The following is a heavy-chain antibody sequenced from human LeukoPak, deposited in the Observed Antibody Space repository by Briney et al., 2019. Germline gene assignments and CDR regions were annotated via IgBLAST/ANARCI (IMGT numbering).Heavy chain of an antibody. CDR3: ARDVRFFGTVYDAFDI. J-gene: IGHJ3*02. CDR1: GGTFSSYA. Sequence: ASVKVSCKASGGTFSSYAISWVRQAPGQGLEWMGGIIPIFGTANYAQKFQGRVTITADESTSTAYMELSSLRSEDTAVYYCARDVRFFGTVYDAFDIWGQGTMVTVSS. V-gene: IGHV1-69*13. D-gene: IGHD3-3*01. CDR2: IIPIFGTA.